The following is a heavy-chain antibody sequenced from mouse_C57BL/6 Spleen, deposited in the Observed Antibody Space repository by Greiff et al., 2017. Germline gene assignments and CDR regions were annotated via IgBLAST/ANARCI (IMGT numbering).Heavy chain of an antibody. Sequence: EVQLQQSGAELAKPGASVKLSCKASGYTFTSYWMHWVKQRTEQGLEWIGRIDPEDGETKYAPKFQGKATITADTSSNTAYLQLSSLTSEDTAVYYCARGLGQGYYFDYWGQGTTLTVSS. D-gene: IGHD4-1*01. CDR1: GYTFTSYW. J-gene: IGHJ2*01. CDR3: ARGLGQGYYFDY. CDR2: IDPEDGET. V-gene: IGHV14-2*01.